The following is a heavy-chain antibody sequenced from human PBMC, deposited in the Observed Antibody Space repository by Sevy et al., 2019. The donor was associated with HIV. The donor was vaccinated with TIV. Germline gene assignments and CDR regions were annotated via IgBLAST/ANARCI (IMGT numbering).Heavy chain of an antibody. D-gene: IGHD1-26*01. J-gene: IGHJ5*02. CDR1: GFTFTNYA. CDR2: ITAAGHKA. V-gene: IGHV3-23*01. CDR3: VGGRPFNS. Sequence: GGYLRLSCAASGFTFTNYATNCVRQAPGRGLERVSTITAAGHKAFYTNSVKGRFTISRDNSKSTLYLQMTSLRADDSAVYYCVGGRPFNSWGQGTLVNVSS.